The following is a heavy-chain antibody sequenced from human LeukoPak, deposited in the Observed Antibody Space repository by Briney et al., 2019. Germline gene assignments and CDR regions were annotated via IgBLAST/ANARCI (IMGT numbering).Heavy chain of an antibody. CDR3: ARINWNYFDY. CDR2: IYYSGNT. J-gene: IGHJ4*02. D-gene: IGHD1-1*01. CDR1: GGSISSYY. Sequence: PSETLSLTCTVSGGSISSYYWSWVRQPPGKGLGWIGYIYYSGNTNYNPSLKSRLTMSADRSRNQFSLNLNSVTAADTAVYYCARINWNYFDYWGQGILVTVSS. V-gene: IGHV4-59*08.